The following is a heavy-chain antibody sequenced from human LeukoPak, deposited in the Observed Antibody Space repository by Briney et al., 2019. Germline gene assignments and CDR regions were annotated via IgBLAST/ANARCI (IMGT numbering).Heavy chain of an antibody. D-gene: IGHD3-10*01. V-gene: IGHV4-61*02. Sequence: PSETLSLTCTVSGGSISSGSYFWSWIRQPAGKGLEWIGRIYTNGIPNYSPSLKSRITISLDTSKNQFSLKMNSVTAADTALYYCARGSSYYMDVWGKGTTVTASS. J-gene: IGHJ6*03. CDR1: GGSISSGSYF. CDR3: ARGSSYYMDV. CDR2: IYTNGIP.